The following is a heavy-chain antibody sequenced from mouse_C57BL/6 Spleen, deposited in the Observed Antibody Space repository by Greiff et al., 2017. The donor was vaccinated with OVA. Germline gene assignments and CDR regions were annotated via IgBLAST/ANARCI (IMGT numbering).Heavy chain of an antibody. D-gene: IGHD2-4*01. CDR1: GYTFTDYY. V-gene: IGHV1-76*01. Sequence: VQLQQSGAELVRPGASVKLSCKASGYTFTDYYINWVKQRPGQGLEWIARLYPGSGNTYYNEKFKGKATLTAENSSSTAYMQLSSLTSEDSAVYFCARSAYYDGFDYWGQGTTLTVSS. CDR3: ARSAYYDGFDY. J-gene: IGHJ2*01. CDR2: LYPGSGNT.